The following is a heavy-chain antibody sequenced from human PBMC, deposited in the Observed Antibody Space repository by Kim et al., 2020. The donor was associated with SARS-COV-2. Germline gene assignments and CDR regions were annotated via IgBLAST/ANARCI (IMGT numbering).Heavy chain of an antibody. CDR3: ARPMYRSHSMAWFDP. D-gene: IGHD2-15*01. J-gene: IGHJ5*02. CDR1: GDSISSSGDY. V-gene: IGHV4-39*01. CDR2: IYYSGTT. Sequence: SETLSLTCTVSGDSISSSGDYWGWIRQPPGKGLEWIGSIYYSGTTYYNPSLKSRVTIFVDTSKNQFSLRLTSVTATDTAVYFCARPMYRSHSMAWFDPWG.